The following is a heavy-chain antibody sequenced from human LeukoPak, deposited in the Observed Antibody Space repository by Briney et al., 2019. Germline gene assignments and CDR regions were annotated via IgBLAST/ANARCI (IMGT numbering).Heavy chain of an antibody. CDR1: GGPISHYY. J-gene: IGHJ5*02. D-gene: IGHD2-2*01. V-gene: IGHV4-59*01. CDR2: IYYSGST. Sequence: SETLSLTCTVSGGPISHYYWSWIRQPPGKGLEWIGYIYYSGSTNYNPSLKSRVTISVDTSKNQFSLKLSSVTAADTAVYYCTRLTVPLRFDPWGQGTLVTVSS. CDR3: TRLTVPLRFDP.